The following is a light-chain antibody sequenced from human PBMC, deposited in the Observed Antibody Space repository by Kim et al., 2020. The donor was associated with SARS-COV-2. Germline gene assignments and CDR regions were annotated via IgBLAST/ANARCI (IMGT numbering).Light chain of an antibody. J-gene: IGKJ5*01. Sequence: PGERVTLSCRASQSVSSNVAWYQQKPGQTPRLLIYGASTRATGIPARFSGSGSGIEFTLTISSLQSGDFAVYYCQQYDLWPPVTFGQGTRVEIK. CDR2: GAS. CDR1: QSVSSN. V-gene: IGKV3-15*01. CDR3: QQYDLWPPVT.